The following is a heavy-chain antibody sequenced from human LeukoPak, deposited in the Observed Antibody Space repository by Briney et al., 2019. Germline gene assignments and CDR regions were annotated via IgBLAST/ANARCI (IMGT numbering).Heavy chain of an antibody. J-gene: IGHJ4*02. CDR3: ARGPYYGANFRDFSDH. CDR1: GFTFSNYE. D-gene: IGHD4-23*01. CDR2: ISSSGSTI. V-gene: IGHV3-48*03. Sequence: PGGSLRLSCAASGFTFSNYEMNWVRQAPGKGLEWVSYISSSGSTIYYADSVKGRFSISRDNAKNSLHLQMNSLRAKDTAVYYCARGPYYGANFRDFSDHWGQGTLVTVSS.